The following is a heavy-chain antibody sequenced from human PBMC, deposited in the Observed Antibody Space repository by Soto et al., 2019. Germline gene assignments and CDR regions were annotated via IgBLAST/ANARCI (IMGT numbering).Heavy chain of an antibody. CDR2: IHSGGDT. CDR1: GFAVSSNY. CDR3: ARSRTGTTYGGMDV. Sequence: EVQLVESGGDLVQPGGSLRLSCAASGFAVSSNYMTCVRQAPGKGLEWVAVIHSGGDTHYADSVRDRFTISRDNSKNTLYLQMNSRRAEDTAVYYCARSRTGTTYGGMDVWGQGTTVTVSS. D-gene: IGHD1-7*01. J-gene: IGHJ6*02. V-gene: IGHV3-66*01.